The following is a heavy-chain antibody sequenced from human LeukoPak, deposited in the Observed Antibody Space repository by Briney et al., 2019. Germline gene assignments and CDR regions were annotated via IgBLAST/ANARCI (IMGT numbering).Heavy chain of an antibody. V-gene: IGHV3-33*01. J-gene: IGHJ4*02. CDR2: IWYDGSNK. CDR3: AREEYCSGGSCYPDY. Sequence: PGGSLRLSCAASGFTFSSYGMHWVRQAPGKGLEWVAVIWYDGSNKYYADSVKGRFTISRDNSKNTLYLQMNSLRAEDTAVYYCAREEYCSGGSCYPDYWDQGTLVTVSS. D-gene: IGHD2-15*01. CDR1: GFTFSSYG.